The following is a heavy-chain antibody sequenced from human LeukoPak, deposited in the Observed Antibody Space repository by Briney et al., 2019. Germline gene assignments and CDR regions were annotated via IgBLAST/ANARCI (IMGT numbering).Heavy chain of an antibody. CDR2: IYTSGST. CDR1: GGSISSGSYY. V-gene: IGHV4-61*02. Sequence: SETLSLTCTVSGGSISSGSYYWSWIRQPAGKGLEWIGRIYTSGSTNYNPSLKGRVTISVDTSKNQFSLKLSSVTAADTAVYYCARLPLGYCSSTSCYTERDYWGQGTLVTVSS. J-gene: IGHJ4*02. D-gene: IGHD2-2*02. CDR3: ARLPLGYCSSTSCYTERDY.